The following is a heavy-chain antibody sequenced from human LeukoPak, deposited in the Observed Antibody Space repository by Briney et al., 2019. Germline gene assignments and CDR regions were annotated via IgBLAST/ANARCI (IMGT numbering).Heavy chain of an antibody. Sequence: PGRSLRLSCAASGFTFSSYGMHWVRQAPGKGLEWVAVIWYDGSNKYYADSVKGRFTISRDNSKNTLYLQMNSLRAEDTAVYYCARDGVTMVRGVIWYWFDPWGQGTLITVSS. D-gene: IGHD3-10*01. CDR3: ARDGVTMVRGVIWYWFDP. J-gene: IGHJ5*02. V-gene: IGHV3-33*01. CDR1: GFTFSSYG. CDR2: IWYDGSNK.